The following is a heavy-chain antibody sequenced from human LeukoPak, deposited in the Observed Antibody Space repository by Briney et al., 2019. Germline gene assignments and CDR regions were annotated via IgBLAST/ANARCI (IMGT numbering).Heavy chain of an antibody. V-gene: IGHV4-4*07. CDR3: AREVTMVRGVSYYYHYMDV. CDR2: IYTSGST. J-gene: IGHJ6*03. CDR1: GGSISSYY. Sequence: SETLSLTCTVSGGSISSYYWSWIRQPAGKGLEWIGRIYTSGSTNYNPSLKSRVTISVDTSKNQFSLKLSSVTAADTAVYYCAREVTMVRGVSYYYHYMDVWGKGTTVTISS. D-gene: IGHD3-10*01.